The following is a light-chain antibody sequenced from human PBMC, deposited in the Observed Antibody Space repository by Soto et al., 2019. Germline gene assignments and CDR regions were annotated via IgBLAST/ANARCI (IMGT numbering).Light chain of an antibody. Sequence: QSVLTQPPSVSGAPGQRVTISCTGSSSNIGAAYDEHWYQQLPGTAPKLLIYGNSNRPSGVPDRFSGSKSGTSASLAITGLRAEDEADYYCQSYDISLSGWVFGGGTKLTVL. CDR1: SSNIGAAYD. J-gene: IGLJ3*02. V-gene: IGLV1-40*01. CDR3: QSYDISLSGWV. CDR2: GNS.